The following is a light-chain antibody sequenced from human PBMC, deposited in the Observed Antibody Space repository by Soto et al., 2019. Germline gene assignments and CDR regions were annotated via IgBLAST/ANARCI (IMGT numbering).Light chain of an antibody. CDR2: EGT. V-gene: IGLV2-23*01. Sequence: QSALTQPASVSGSPGQSITISCSGSTSDVGNGFDSVSWYQQHPGKAPKLIIFEGTKRPSGVSDRFSGSRSGNTASLTISGLQPEDEARYHCCSFDTKSTFGVFGGGTQLTVL. CDR1: TSDVGNGFDS. J-gene: IGLJ7*01. CDR3: CSFDTKSTFGV.